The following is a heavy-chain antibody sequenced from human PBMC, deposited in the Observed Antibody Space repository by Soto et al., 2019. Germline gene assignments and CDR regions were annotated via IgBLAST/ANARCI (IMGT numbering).Heavy chain of an antibody. V-gene: IGHV3-53*01. CDR1: GFTVSSNY. Sequence: PGGSLRLSCAASGFTVSSNYMSWVRQAPGKGLEWVSVIYSGGSTYYADSVKGRFTISRDNSKNTLYLQMNSLRAEDTAVYYCARGSRSGYYSDYYYYGMDVWGQGTTVTVSS. J-gene: IGHJ6*02. CDR2: IYSGGST. CDR3: ARGSRSGYYSDYYYYGMDV. D-gene: IGHD3-22*01.